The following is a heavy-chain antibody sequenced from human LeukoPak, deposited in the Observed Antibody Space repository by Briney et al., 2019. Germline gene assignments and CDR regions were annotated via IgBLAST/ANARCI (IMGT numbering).Heavy chain of an antibody. CDR1: GFTFSDYY. CDR3: ARAWITMVRGVIMPFDY. V-gene: IGHV3-11*01. Sequence: GGSLRLSCAASGFTFSDYYMSWIRQAPGKGLEWASYISSSGSTIYYADSVKGRFTISRDNAKNSLYLQMNSLRAEDTAVYYCARAWITMVRGVIMPFDYWGQGTLVTVSS. CDR2: ISSSGSTI. D-gene: IGHD3-10*01. J-gene: IGHJ4*02.